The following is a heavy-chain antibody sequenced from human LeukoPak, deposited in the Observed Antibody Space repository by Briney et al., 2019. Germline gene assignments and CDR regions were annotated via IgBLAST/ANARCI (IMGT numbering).Heavy chain of an antibody. Sequence: SETLSLTCTVSGGSISSYYWSWIRQPPGKGLEWIGYIYTSGSTNYNPSFKSRVTISVDTSKNQFSLKLSSVTAADPAVYYCARSRPPDSYCSSTSCYSVHFDYWGQGTLVTVSS. CDR2: IYTSGST. V-gene: IGHV4-4*09. CDR1: GGSISSYY. D-gene: IGHD2-2*02. CDR3: ARSRPPDSYCSSTSCYSVHFDY. J-gene: IGHJ4*02.